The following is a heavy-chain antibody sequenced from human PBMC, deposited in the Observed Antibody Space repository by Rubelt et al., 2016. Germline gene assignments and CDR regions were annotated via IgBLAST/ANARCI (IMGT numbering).Heavy chain of an antibody. CDR3: ARDRYSLYFDY. V-gene: IGHV1-3*01. D-gene: IGHD1-1*01. CDR2: INAGNGNK. CDR1: GYTFTSYA. Sequence: QVQLVQSGAEVKKPGASVKVSCKASGYTFTSYAMHWVRQAPGQRLEWMGWINAGNGNKNYSQKVQGRVTITRDTSASTAYMERSSLRSEDTAVYYCARDRYSLYFDYWGQGTLVTVSS. J-gene: IGHJ4*02.